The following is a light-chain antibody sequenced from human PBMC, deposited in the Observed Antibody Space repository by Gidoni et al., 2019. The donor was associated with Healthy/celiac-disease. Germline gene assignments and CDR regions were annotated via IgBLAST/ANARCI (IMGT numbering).Light chain of an antibody. J-gene: IGKJ2*01. CDR2: KAS. CDR3: QQYNSYSRT. CDR1: QSISSW. Sequence: DIQMTQSPSTLSASVGDRVTLTCRASQSISSWLAWYQQKPGKAPKLLIYKASSLESGVPSRFSGSGSGTEFTLTISSLQPDDFATYYCQQYNSYSRTFXXXTKLEIK. V-gene: IGKV1-5*03.